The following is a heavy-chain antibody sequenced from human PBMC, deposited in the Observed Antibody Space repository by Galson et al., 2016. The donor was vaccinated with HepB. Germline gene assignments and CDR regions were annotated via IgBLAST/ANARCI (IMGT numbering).Heavy chain of an antibody. D-gene: IGHD3-10*01. J-gene: IGHJ2*01. CDR2: INSDGSST. CDR3: ARASLHMVRGVSQWYFDL. CDR1: GFTFSNYN. Sequence: SLRLSCAASGFTFSNYNMNWVRQAPGKGLVWVSRINSDGSSTSYADSVKGRFTISRDNAKNTLYLQMNSLRAEDTAVYYCARASLHMVRGVSQWYFDLWGRGTLVTVSS. V-gene: IGHV3-74*01.